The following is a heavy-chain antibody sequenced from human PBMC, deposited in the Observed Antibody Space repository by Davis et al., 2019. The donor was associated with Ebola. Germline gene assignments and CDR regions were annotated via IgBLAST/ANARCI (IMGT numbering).Heavy chain of an antibody. CDR3: ARGGYGVYYYYYGMDV. CDR1: GFTFSSYW. CDR2: IKQDGSEK. V-gene: IGHV3-7*03. D-gene: IGHD5-12*01. Sequence: GESLKISCAASGFTFSSYWMSWVRQAPGKGLEWVANIKQDGSEKYYVDSVKGRFTISRDNAKNSLYLQMNSLRAEDTAVYYCARGGYGVYYYYYGMDVWGQGTTVTVSS. J-gene: IGHJ6*02.